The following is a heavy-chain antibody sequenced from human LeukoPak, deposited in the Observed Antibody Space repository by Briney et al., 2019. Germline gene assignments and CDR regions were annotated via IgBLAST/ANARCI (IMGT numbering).Heavy chain of an antibody. Sequence: ASVKVSCKASGYTFTGYYMHWVRQAPGQGLEWMGWINPNSGGTNYAQKFQGRVTMTRDTSISTAYMELSRLRSDDTAVYYCARGLAIFGVVRKGNWFDPWGQGTLVTVSS. CDR1: GYTFTGYY. J-gene: IGHJ5*02. CDR2: INPNSGGT. D-gene: IGHD3-3*01. CDR3: ARGLAIFGVVRKGNWFDP. V-gene: IGHV1-2*02.